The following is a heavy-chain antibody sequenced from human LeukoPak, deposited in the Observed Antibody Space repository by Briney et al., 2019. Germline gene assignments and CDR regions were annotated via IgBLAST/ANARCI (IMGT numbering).Heavy chain of an antibody. CDR3: VRRMVGAIRPFDY. V-gene: IGHV4-59*08. J-gene: IGHJ4*02. D-gene: IGHD1-26*01. CDR1: GDSISSYY. Sequence: KASETLSLTCTVSGDSISSYYWSWIRQPPGKGLEWIGYIYYSGSTKYNPSLKSRVTISVDTSKNQFSLKLRSVTAADTAVYYCVRRMVGAIRPFDYWGQGTLVTVSS. CDR2: IYYSGST.